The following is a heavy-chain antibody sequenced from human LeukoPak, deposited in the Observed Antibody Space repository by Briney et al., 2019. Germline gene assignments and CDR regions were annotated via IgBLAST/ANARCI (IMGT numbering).Heavy chain of an antibody. CDR2: IYNSGST. Sequence: PSETLSLTCTVSGGSISSYYWSWVRQPAGKGLEWVGRIYNSGSTNYNPYLKSRVTMSVDTSKNQFSLKLSSAAAADTAVYYCARPITFWGVTGGAFDIWGQGTMVTASS. D-gene: IGHD3-16*01. V-gene: IGHV4-4*07. CDR1: GGSISSYY. J-gene: IGHJ3*02. CDR3: ARPITFWGVTGGAFDI.